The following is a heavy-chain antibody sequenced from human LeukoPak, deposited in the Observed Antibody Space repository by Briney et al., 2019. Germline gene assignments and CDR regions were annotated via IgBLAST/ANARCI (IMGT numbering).Heavy chain of an antibody. V-gene: IGHV4-59*01. CDR3: ARTSGSKSLSYSSSWYNVDLYIDY. Sequence: SETLSLTCTVSGGSISSYYWSWIRQPPGKGLEWIGYIYCSGSTNYNPSLKSRVTISVDTSKNQFSLKLSSVTAADTAVYYCARTSGSKSLSYSSSWYNVDLYIDYWGQGTLVTVSS. D-gene: IGHD6-13*01. CDR2: IYCSGST. CDR1: GGSISSYY. J-gene: IGHJ4*02.